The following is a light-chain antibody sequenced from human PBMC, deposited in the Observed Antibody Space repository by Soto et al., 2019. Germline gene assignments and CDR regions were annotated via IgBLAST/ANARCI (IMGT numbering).Light chain of an antibody. CDR2: EVS. CDR1: SSDVGGYNY. J-gene: IGLJ2*01. CDR3: SSYAGNNNVI. Sequence: QSALTQPPSASGSPGQSVTISCTGNSSDVGGYNYVSWYQQHAGKAPKLMIYEVSKRPSGVPDRFSGSKSGNTASLTVSGLQAEDEADYYCSSYAGNNNVIFGGGTKLTVL. V-gene: IGLV2-8*01.